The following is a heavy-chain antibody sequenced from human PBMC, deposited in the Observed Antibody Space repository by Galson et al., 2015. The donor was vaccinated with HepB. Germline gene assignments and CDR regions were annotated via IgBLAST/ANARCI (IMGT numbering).Heavy chain of an antibody. J-gene: IGHJ6*02. D-gene: IGHD4-23*01. V-gene: IGHV1-18*04. CDR3: ARGGTLGSVTPNYYYYGMDV. Sequence: SVKVSCKASGYTFTGYFIHWVRQAPGQGLEWMGWISAYNGNTNYAQKLQGRVTMTTDTSTSTAYMELRSLRSDDTAVYYCARGGTLGSVTPNYYYYGMDVWGQGTTVTVSS. CDR2: ISAYNGNT. CDR1: GYTFTGYF.